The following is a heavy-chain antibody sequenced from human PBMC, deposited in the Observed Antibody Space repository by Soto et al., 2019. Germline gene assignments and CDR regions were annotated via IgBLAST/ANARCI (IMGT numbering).Heavy chain of an antibody. CDR3: ASFYDSGSGAAFHI. V-gene: IGHV4-4*07. CDR2: INTSGNT. Sequence: LSLTCTVSGGSISSYYWSWIRQPAGKGLEWIGRINTSGNTNCNPSLKSRVTTSVGTSKNQFSLKLSSVTAADTAVYYCASFYDSGSGAAFHIWGQGTMVTVSS. J-gene: IGHJ3*02. D-gene: IGHD3-10*01. CDR1: GGSISSYY.